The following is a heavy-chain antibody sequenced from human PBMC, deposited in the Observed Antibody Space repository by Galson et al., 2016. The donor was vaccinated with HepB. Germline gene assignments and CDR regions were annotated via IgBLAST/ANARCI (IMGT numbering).Heavy chain of an antibody. CDR2: ISNDARNR. Sequence: SLRLSCAASGFTFSHYSMHWVRQAPGKGLEWLAQISNDARNRAYADSAKGRFTISRDNSKNTLYLEMNSLRTEDTAIYHCAKKVDTCWYTLDVWGQGTTVTVSS. V-gene: IGHV3-30*18. J-gene: IGHJ6*02. CDR1: GFTFSHYS. CDR3: AKKVDTCWYTLDV. D-gene: IGHD6-13*01.